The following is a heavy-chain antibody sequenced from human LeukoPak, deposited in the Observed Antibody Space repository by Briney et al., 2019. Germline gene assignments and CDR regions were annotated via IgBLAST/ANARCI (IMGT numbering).Heavy chain of an antibody. CDR1: GYTLTELS. CDR2: FDPEDGET. J-gene: IGHJ4*02. Sequence: ASVKVSCKVSGYTLTELSMHWVRQAPGKELEWMGGFDPEDGETIYAQKFQGRVTMTEDTSTDTAYMELSSLRSEDMAVYYCARGFRDSSGRKPDYWGQGTLVTVSS. CDR3: ARGFRDSSGRKPDY. V-gene: IGHV1-24*01. D-gene: IGHD3-22*01.